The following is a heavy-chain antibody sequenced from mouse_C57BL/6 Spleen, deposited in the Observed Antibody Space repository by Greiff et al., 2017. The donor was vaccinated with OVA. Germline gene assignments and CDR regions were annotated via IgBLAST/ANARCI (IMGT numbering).Heavy chain of an antibody. V-gene: IGHV10-1*01. Sequence: EVQGVESGGGLVQPKGSLKLSCAASGFSFNTYAMNWVRQAPGKGLEWVARIRSKSNNYATYYADSVKDRFTISRDDSESMLYLQMNNLKSEDTAMYYCVTTVVATGWYFDVWGTGTTVTVSS. CDR1: GFSFNTYA. J-gene: IGHJ1*03. D-gene: IGHD1-1*01. CDR3: VTTVVATGWYFDV. CDR2: IRSKSNNYAT.